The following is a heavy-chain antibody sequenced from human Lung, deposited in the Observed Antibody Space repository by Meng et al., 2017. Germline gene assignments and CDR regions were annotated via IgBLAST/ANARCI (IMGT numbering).Heavy chain of an antibody. V-gene: IGHV4-34*01. Sequence: QVQLQCGGAGLLTPSETLSLTFVVAGGSFSDYYWSWIRQPPGKGLEWIGEINHSGSTNYNPSLESRATISVDTSQNNLSLKLSSVTAADSAVYYCARGPTTMAHDFDYWGQGTLVTVSS. CDR2: INHSGST. CDR3: ARGPTTMAHDFDY. J-gene: IGHJ4*02. D-gene: IGHD4-11*01. CDR1: GGSFSDYY.